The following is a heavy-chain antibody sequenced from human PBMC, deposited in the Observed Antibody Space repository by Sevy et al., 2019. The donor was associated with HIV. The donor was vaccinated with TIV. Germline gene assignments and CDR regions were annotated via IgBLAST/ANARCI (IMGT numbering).Heavy chain of an antibody. CDR1: GFTFTNYG. CDR2: ISNSGSNT. D-gene: IGHD6-19*01. CDR3: AKEWTLLSDWYGEFDY. V-gene: IGHV3-23*01. J-gene: IGHJ4*02. Sequence: GGSLRLSCAASGFTFTNYGMHWVRQAPGKGLEWVSGISNSGSNTYYADSVRGRFTVSRDNAKNTVYLQLNSLRAEDTAIYYCAKEWTLLSDWYGEFDYWGQGTLVTVSS.